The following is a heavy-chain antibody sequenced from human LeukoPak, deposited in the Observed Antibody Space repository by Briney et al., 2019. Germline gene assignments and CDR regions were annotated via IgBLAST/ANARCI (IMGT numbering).Heavy chain of an antibody. CDR2: INHSGST. V-gene: IGHV4-34*01. CDR3: ASRYHPPAAMAASSSWFDP. CDR1: GGSFSGYH. D-gene: IGHD2-2*01. Sequence: SETLSLTSAVYGGSFSGYHWSWIRQPPGKGLEWIGEINHSGSTNYNPSLKSRVTISVDMSKNQFSLKLTSVTAADTAVYYCASRYHPPAAMAASSSWFDPWGQGTLVTVSS. J-gene: IGHJ5*02.